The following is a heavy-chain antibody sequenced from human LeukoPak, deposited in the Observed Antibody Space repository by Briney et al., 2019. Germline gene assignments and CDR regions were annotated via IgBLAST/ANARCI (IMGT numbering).Heavy chain of an antibody. CDR2: IYSGGST. CDR1: GFTVSSNY. J-gene: IGHJ4*02. V-gene: IGHV3-66*01. CDR3: AKVPSSHSSGWYDY. Sequence: GGSLRLSCAASGFTVSSNYMSWVRQAPGKGLEWVSLIYSGGSTYYADSVKGRFTISRDNSRNTLYLQMNSLRAEDTAMYYCAKVPSSHSSGWYDYWGQGTLVTVSS. D-gene: IGHD6-19*01.